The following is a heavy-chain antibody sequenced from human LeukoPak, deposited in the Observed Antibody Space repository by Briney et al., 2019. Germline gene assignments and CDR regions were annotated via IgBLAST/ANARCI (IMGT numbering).Heavy chain of an antibody. Sequence: SETLSLTCTVSGYSITSAYYWGWIRQPPGKGLEWIGSFFLKGSTYYNPSLKSRVTMSVDTSKKQISLKVRSVTAADTAVYYCARADDYGWFDPWGQGTLVTVSS. J-gene: IGHJ5*02. D-gene: IGHD4-17*01. CDR3: ARADDYGWFDP. V-gene: IGHV4-38-2*02. CDR1: GYSITSAYY. CDR2: FFLKGST.